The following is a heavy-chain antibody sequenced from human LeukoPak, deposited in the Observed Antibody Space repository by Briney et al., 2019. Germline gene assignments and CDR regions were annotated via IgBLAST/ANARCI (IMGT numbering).Heavy chain of an antibody. Sequence: WETLSLTCTVSGGSISSYYWSWIRQPPGKGLEWIGYIYYSGSTNYNPSLKSRVTISVDTSKNQFSLKLSSVTAADTAVYYCATQAPHLRALFYWGQGTLVTVSS. V-gene: IGHV4-59*08. CDR3: ATQAPHLRALFY. CDR2: IYYSGST. D-gene: IGHD4-17*01. J-gene: IGHJ4*02. CDR1: GGSISSYY.